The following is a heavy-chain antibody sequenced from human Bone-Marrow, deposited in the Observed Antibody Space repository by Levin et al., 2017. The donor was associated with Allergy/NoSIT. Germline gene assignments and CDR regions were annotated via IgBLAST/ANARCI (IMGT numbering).Heavy chain of an antibody. CDR1: GFTFSGSA. V-gene: IGHV3-73*01. D-gene: IGHD3-10*01. CDR3: TNMVQGVNYMDV. Sequence: GGSLRLSCAASGFTFSGSAMHWVRQASGKGLEWVGRIRSKANSYATAYAASVKGRFTISRDDSKNTAYLQMNSLKTEDTAVYYCTNMVQGVNYMDVWGKGTTVTVSS. J-gene: IGHJ6*03. CDR2: IRSKANSYAT.